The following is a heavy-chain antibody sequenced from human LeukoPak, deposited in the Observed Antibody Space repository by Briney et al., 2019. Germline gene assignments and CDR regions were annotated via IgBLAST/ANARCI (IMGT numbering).Heavy chain of an antibody. CDR3: ARGTLDGIQLWLPFDY. Sequence: GASVKVSCKASGYTFTSYYMHWVRQAPGQGLEWMGIINPSGGSTSYAQKFQGRVTMTRDTSTSTVYMELSSLRSEDTAVYYCARGTLDGIQLWLPFDYWGQGTLVTVSS. J-gene: IGHJ4*02. D-gene: IGHD5-18*01. CDR2: INPSGGST. CDR1: GYTFTSYY. V-gene: IGHV1-46*01.